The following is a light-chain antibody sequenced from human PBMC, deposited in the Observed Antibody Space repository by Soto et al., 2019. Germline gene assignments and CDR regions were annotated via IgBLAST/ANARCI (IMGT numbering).Light chain of an antibody. V-gene: IGLV2-23*01. J-gene: IGLJ1*01. CDR2: EGT. CDR3: CSYVGATIYV. Sequence: QSLVNHAPSVSGAAAQSITISCTRRTSFVGTYNFVSWYQQHPGKAPQVLIYEGTKRPSGVSNRFSGSNSGSTASLTISGLQTKDQADYHCCSYVGATIYVFGTGTKLTVL. CDR1: TSFVGTYNF.